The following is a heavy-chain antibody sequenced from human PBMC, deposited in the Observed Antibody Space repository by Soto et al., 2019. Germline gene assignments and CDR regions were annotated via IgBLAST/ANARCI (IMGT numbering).Heavy chain of an antibody. J-gene: IGHJ2*01. CDR2: ITGSFGVT. CDR1: VCPFSTYG. Sequence: VVSRRRSCSSCVCPFSTYGIRVFLQAPVNGLYWVSSITGSFGVTHYADSVKGRFTVSRYDSKNTLFLQMNSLKAKDTAVYYCARVSGTITIFGLILKNHWSSDLWGSPNLV. CDR3: ARVSGTITIFGLILKNHWSSDL. V-gene: IGHV3-23*01. D-gene: IGHD3-3*01.